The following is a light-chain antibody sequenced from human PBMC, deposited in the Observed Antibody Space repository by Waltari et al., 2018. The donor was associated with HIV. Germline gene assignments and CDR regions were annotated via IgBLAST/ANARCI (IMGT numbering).Light chain of an antibody. V-gene: IGLV2-8*01. CDR1: TSDIHDYNF. J-gene: IGLJ2*01. Sequence: QSALTQPPPASGSPGQSVNMSSTRATSDIHDYNFISWYQQYSGKAPKLIILEVTKRPSGVPDRFSGSRSGNTASLIVSGLQAEDEAVYFCSSFAGSNKLFGGGTKLTVL. CDR3: SSFAGSNKL. CDR2: EVT.